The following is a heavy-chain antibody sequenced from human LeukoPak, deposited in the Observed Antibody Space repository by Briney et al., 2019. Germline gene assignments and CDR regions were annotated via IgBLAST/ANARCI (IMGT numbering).Heavy chain of an antibody. CDR2: ISSSSSYI. CDR1: GFTFSSYS. V-gene: IGHV3-21*01. J-gene: IGHJ6*03. CDR3: ARIPAAGGYYYYMDV. Sequence: GGSLRLSCAASGFTFSSYSMNWVRQAPGKGLEWVSSISSSSSYIYYADSVKGRFTISRDNAKNSLYLQMNSLRAEDTAVYYCARIPAAGGYYYYMDVWGKGTTVTVSS. D-gene: IGHD6-13*01.